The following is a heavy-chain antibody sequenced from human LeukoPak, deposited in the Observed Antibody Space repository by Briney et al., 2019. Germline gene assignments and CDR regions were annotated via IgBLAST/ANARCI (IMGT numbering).Heavy chain of an antibody. CDR2: IWYDGSNK. Sequence: PGRSLRLSCAASGFTFSSYGMHWVRQAQGKGLEWVAVIWYDGSNKYYADSVKGRFTISRDNSKNTLYLKMNSLRAEDTAVYYCARDPGLRFLGWYFDYWGQGTLVTVSS. D-gene: IGHD3-3*01. V-gene: IGHV3-33*01. CDR3: ARDPGLRFLGWYFDY. CDR1: GFTFSSYG. J-gene: IGHJ4*02.